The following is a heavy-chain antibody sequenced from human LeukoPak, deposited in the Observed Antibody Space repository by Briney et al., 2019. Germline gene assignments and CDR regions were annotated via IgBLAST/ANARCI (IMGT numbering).Heavy chain of an antibody. V-gene: IGHV4-34*01. J-gene: IGHJ4*02. CDR3: ARVGLRSGYSKSFDY. Sequence: SETLSLTCAVYGGSFSGYYWSWIRQPPGKGLEWIGEINHSGSTNYNPSLKSRVTISVDTSKNQFSLKLSSVTAADTAVYYCARVGLRSGYSKSFDYWGQGTLVTVSS. D-gene: IGHD3-22*01. CDR1: GGSFSGYY. CDR2: INHSGST.